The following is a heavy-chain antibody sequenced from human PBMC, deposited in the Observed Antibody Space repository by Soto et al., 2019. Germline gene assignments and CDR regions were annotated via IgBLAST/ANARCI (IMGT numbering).Heavy chain of an antibody. CDR3: ARVAGDSEFYYYYYGMDV. D-gene: IGHD4-17*01. J-gene: IGHJ6*02. V-gene: IGHV1-69*13. CDR1: GGTFSGYA. Sequence: SVKVSCKASGGTFSGYAISWVRQAPGQGLEWMGGIIPIFGTANYAQKFQGRVTITADESTSTAYMELSSLRSEDTAVYYCARVAGDSEFYYYYYGMDVWGQGTTVTVSS. CDR2: IIPIFGTA.